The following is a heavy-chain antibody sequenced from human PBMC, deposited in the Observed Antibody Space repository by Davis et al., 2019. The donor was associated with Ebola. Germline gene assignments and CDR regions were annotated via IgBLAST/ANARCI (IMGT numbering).Heavy chain of an antibody. CDR2: IIPIFGTA. CDR3: ARGPLSITIFGVVPPNWFDP. D-gene: IGHD3-3*01. J-gene: IGHJ5*02. CDR1: GYTFTSYG. Sequence: SVKVSCKASGYTFTSYGISWVRQAPGQGLEWMGGIIPIFGTANYAQKFQGRVTITADESTSTAYMELSSLRSEDTAVYYCARGPLSITIFGVVPPNWFDPWGQGTLVTVSS. V-gene: IGHV1-69*13.